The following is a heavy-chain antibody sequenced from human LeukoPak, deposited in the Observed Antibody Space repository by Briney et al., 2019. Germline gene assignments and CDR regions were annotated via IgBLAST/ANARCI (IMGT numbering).Heavy chain of an antibody. D-gene: IGHD3-10*01. J-gene: IGHJ6*02. CDR1: GYTFTSYA. V-gene: IGHV1-3*01. CDR3: ARDLEALLWFGELLPYYYGMDV. CDR2: INAGNGNT. Sequence: ASVKVSCKASGYTFTSYAMHWVRQAPGRRLEWMGWINAGNGNTKYSQKFQGRVTITRDTSASTAYMELSSLRSEDTAVYYCARDLEALLWFGELLPYYYGMDVWGQGTTVTVSS.